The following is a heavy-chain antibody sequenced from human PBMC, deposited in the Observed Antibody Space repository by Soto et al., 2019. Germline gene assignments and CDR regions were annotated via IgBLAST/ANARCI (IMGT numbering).Heavy chain of an antibody. D-gene: IGHD2-2*01. CDR3: SREGILVVPAKRDFHY. CDR1: GGSFSGYY. Sequence: QVQLQQWGAGLLKPSETLSLTCAVYGGSFSGYYWSWIRQPPGKGLEWIGEINHSGSTNYNPSLKSRVTISVDTSKNQFTLKLSSVIAADTAVHHFSREGILVVPAKRDFHYWGQGTLVTVSS. V-gene: IGHV4-34*01. CDR2: INHSGST. J-gene: IGHJ4*02.